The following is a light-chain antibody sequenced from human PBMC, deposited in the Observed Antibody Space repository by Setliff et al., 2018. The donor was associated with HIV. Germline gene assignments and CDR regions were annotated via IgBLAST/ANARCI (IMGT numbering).Light chain of an antibody. CDR1: SSDDGGYKH. V-gene: IGLV2-11*01. J-gene: IGLJ1*01. CDR3: WSYAGSYTLYV. Sequence: QSVLTQPRSVSGSPGQSVTISCTGISSDDGGYKHVSWYQPHPGKALILMIYDVSKRPSGVPDRFSGSKSGNTASLTISGLQAEDEADYYCWSYAGSYTLYVFGTGTKVTVL. CDR2: DVS.